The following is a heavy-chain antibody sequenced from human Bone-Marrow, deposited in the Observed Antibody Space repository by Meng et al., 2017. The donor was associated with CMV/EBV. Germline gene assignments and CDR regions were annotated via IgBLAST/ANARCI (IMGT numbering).Heavy chain of an antibody. V-gene: IGHV4-39*07. J-gene: IGHJ2*01. CDR1: GGSISNSGFY. CDR3: ASGPKYFDL. CDR2: IYYGGSS. Sequence: QLQLQESGPGLVKPSXXXXLTCSVSGGSISNSGFYWGWIRQPPGKGLEWIGTIYYGGSSYYNPSLKSRLTISVDTSKNQISLKLSSVTAADTARYYCASGPKYFDLWGRGTLVTVSS.